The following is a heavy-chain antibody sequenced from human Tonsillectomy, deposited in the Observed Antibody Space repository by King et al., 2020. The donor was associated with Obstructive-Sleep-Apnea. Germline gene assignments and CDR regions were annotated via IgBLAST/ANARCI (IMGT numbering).Heavy chain of an antibody. V-gene: IGHV3-48*04. J-gene: IGHJ3*01. CDR3: AALGAIVNRDAFDV. CDR2: ISSSSSTI. Sequence: VQLVESGGGLVQSGGSLRLSCAASGFTFSTYSLNWVRQAPGKGLEWVSYISSSSSTIYYADSVKGRFTISRDNAKKSLYLQMNRRRAEDTAVYYCAALGAIVNRDAFDVWGQGTMVTVSS. CDR1: GFTFSTYS. D-gene: IGHD1-26*01.